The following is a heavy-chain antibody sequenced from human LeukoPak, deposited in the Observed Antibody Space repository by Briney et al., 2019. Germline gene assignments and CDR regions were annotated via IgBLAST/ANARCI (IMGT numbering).Heavy chain of an antibody. CDR1: GGSISSYY. D-gene: IGHD3-10*01. J-gene: IGHJ5*02. CDR3: ARDPGYYGSGTNWFDP. Sequence: PSETLSLTCTVSGGSISSYYWSWIRQPPGKGLEWIGYIYYSGSTNYNPSLKSRFTISVDTSKNQFPLKLRSGPAADAAVYYCARDPGYYGSGTNWFDPWGRGTLVTVSS. CDR2: IYYSGST. V-gene: IGHV4-59*01.